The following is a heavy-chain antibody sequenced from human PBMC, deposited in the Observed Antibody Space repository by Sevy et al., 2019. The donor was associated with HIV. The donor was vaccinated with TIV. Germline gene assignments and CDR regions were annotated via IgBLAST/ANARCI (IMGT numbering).Heavy chain of an antibody. Sequence: SETLSLTCTVSGGSISSGDYYWSWIRQPPGKGLEWIGYIYYSGSTYYNPSLKSRVTISVDTSKNQFSLKRGSVTAADTAVYYCARRGASVDFDYWGQGTLVTVSS. CDR2: IYYSGST. CDR1: GGSISSGDYY. CDR3: ARRGASVDFDY. J-gene: IGHJ4*02. V-gene: IGHV4-30-4*01. D-gene: IGHD2-15*01.